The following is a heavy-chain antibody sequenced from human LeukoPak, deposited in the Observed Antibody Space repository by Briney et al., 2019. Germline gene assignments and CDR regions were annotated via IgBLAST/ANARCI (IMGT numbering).Heavy chain of an antibody. CDR1: GGSFSGYY. D-gene: IGHD6-19*01. J-gene: IGHJ5*02. CDR2: INHSGST. CDR3: ARGVGWLWFDP. Sequence: PSETLSLTCAVYGGSFSGYYWSWIRQPPGKGLEWIGEINHSGSTNYNPSLKSRVTISVDTSKNQFSLKLSSVTAADTAVYYCARGVGWLWFDPWGQGTLATVSS. V-gene: IGHV4-34*01.